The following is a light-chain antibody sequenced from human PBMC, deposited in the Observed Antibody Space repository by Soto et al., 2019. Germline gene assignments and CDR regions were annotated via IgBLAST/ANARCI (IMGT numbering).Light chain of an antibody. CDR3: QQSYSTPRT. CDR2: AAF. Sequence: DIQMTQSPSSLSASVGDRVTIACRTSQSISNYLNWYQQKPGKAPKLLIYAAFSLQSGVPSRFSGSGSGTEFTLTISRLQAEDFATYYCQQSYSTPRTFGQGTKVEI. V-gene: IGKV1-39*01. J-gene: IGKJ1*01. CDR1: QSISNY.